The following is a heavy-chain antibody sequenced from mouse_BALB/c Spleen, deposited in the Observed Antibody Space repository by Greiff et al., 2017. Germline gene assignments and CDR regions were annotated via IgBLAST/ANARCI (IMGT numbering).Heavy chain of an antibody. Sequence: QVQLQQPGAELVKPGASVKMSCKASGYTFTSYWMHWVKQRPGQGLEWIGVIDPSDSYTSYNQKFKGKATLTVDTSSSTAYMQLSSLTSEDSAVYYCVYGNLCDYWGQGTTLTVSS. V-gene: IGHV1S127*01. CDR2: IDPSDSYT. D-gene: IGHD2-1*01. CDR3: VYGNLCDY. J-gene: IGHJ2*01. CDR1: GYTFTSYW.